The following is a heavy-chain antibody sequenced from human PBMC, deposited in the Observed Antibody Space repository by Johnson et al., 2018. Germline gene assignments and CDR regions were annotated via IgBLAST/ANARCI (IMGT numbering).Heavy chain of an antibody. CDR1: GFTFSSYA. CDR3: ARGEARMTTGVPRGYDMDV. D-gene: IGHD4-23*01. J-gene: IGHJ6*03. Sequence: QVQLVESGGGVVQPGRSLRLSCAASGFTFSSYAMHWVRQAPGKGLEWVAVISYDGSNKYYADSVKGRFTISRDNSKNTLYLQMNSRRAEDTAVYYCARGEARMTTGVPRGYDMDVWGKGTTVTVSS. V-gene: IGHV3-30-3*01. CDR2: ISYDGSNK.